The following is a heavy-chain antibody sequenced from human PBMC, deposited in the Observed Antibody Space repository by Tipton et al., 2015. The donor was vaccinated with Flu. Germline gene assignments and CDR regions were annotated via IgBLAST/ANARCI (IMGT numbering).Heavy chain of an antibody. CDR2: IRSKANSYAT. Sequence: SLRLSCAASGFTFSGSAMHWVRQASGKGLEWVGRIRSKANSYATAYAASVKGRFTISRDDSKNTAYLQMNSLKTEDTAVYYCTRHVPEGQAAFDIWGQGTMVTVSS. V-gene: IGHV3-73*01. CDR1: GFTFSGSA. CDR3: TRHVPEGQAAFDI. J-gene: IGHJ3*02.